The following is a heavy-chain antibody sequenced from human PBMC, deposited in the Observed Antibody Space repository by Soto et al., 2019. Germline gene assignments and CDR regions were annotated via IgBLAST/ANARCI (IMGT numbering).Heavy chain of an antibody. J-gene: IGHJ4*02. D-gene: IGHD3-9*01. CDR3: ARGSPRYDILTGHFKKAENYPDY. V-gene: IGHV3-33*01. CDR1: GFTFSSYG. CDR2: IWYDGSNK. Sequence: QVQLVESGGGVVQPGRSLRLSCAASGFTFSSYGMHWVRQAPGKGLEWVAVIWYDGSNKYYADSVKGRFTISRDNSKNTLYLQMNSLRAKDTAVYYCARGSPRYDILTGHFKKAENYPDYWGQGTLVTVSS.